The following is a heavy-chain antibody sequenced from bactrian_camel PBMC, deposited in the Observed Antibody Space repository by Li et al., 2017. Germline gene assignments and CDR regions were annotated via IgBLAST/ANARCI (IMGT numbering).Heavy chain of an antibody. CDR2: FDADGRT. CDR1: RVTSGAVC. CDR3: KIEARGAFCTGDWRPY. J-gene: IGHJ4*01. D-gene: IGHD7*01. V-gene: IGHV3S56*01. Sequence: HVQLVESGGGSVQAGGSLGLSCVISRVTSGAVCIAWFRQAPGREREGVAWFDADGRTAYADSVQGRFTISQDNAKNTVYLQMNSLKPEDTAMYYCKIEARGAFCTGDWRPYWGQGTQVTVS.